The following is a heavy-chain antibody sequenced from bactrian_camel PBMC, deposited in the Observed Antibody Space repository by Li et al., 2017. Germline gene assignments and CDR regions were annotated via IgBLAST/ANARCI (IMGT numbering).Heavy chain of an antibody. V-gene: IGHV3S1*01. D-gene: IGHD2*01. CDR2: VASNGGST. Sequence: VQLVESGGDLVQPGGSLTLSCTASGFTFSGYWMYWVRQTPAKGLEWVSGVASNGGSTEYADSIVGRFTISRDNAKNTMYLHMNSLKSEDTARYYCTCRLYPGLENSNYWGQGTQVTVS. CDR1: GFTFSGYW. J-gene: IGHJ4*01. CDR3: TCRLYPGLENSNY.